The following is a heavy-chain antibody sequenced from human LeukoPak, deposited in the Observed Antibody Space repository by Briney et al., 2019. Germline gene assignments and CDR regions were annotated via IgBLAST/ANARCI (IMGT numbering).Heavy chain of an antibody. J-gene: IGHJ5*02. Sequence: PSETLSLTGTVSGGSISSSSYYWGWIRQPPGKGLEWIGSIYYSGSTYYNPSLKSRVTISVDTSKNQFSLKLSSVTAADTAVYYCARTGVIYSGSYYWFDPWGQGTLVTVSS. D-gene: IGHD1-26*01. V-gene: IGHV4-39*07. CDR3: ARTGVIYSGSYYWFDP. CDR2: IYYSGST. CDR1: GGSISSSSYY.